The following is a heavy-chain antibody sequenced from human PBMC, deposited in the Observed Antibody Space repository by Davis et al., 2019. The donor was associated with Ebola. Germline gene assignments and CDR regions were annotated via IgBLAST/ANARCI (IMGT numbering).Heavy chain of an antibody. CDR2: INPSGGST. J-gene: IGHJ4*02. CDR1: GYTFTSYG. CDR3: ARGGRSGYSSGWYTALDY. Sequence: ASVKVSCKASGYTFTSYGISWVRQAPGQGLEWMGIINPSGGSTSYAQKFQGRVTMTRDTSTSTVYMELSSLRSEDTAVYYCARGGRSGYSSGWYTALDYWGQGTLVTVSS. D-gene: IGHD6-19*01. V-gene: IGHV1-46*01.